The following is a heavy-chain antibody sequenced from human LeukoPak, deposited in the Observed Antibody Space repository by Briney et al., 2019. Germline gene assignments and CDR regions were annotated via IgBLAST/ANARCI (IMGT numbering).Heavy chain of an antibody. J-gene: IGHJ4*02. CDR3: ARTTRYCSGGSCYGAVENFDY. D-gene: IGHD2-15*01. CDR1: EGSIGTFY. V-gene: IGHV4-59*01. CDR2: TYNNGKT. Sequence: PSETLSLTCTVSEGSIGTFYWSWIRQPPGREWEGMGYTYNNGKTKYNPSLKSRVTISVDTSKNQFSLKVTSVTAADTAVYYCARTTRYCSGGSCYGAVENFDYWGQGTLVTVSS.